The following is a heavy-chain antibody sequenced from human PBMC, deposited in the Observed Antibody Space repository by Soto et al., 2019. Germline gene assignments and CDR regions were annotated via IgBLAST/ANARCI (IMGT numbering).Heavy chain of an antibody. CDR1: GFTFSSYS. J-gene: IGHJ5*02. V-gene: IGHV3-48*01. CDR2: ISSSSSTI. Sequence: GGSLRLSCAASGFTFSSYSMNWVRQAPGKGLEWVSYISSSSSTIYYADSVKGRFTISRDNAKNSLYLQMNSLRAEDTAVYYCARDYYYDSSGYLNWFEPWGQGTLVTVSS. CDR3: ARDYYYDSSGYLNWFEP. D-gene: IGHD3-22*01.